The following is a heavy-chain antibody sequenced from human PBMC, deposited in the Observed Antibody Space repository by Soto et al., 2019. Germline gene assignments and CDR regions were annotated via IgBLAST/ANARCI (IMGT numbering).Heavy chain of an antibody. CDR1: GFTFSNYA. CDR2: VSGSGGST. J-gene: IGHJ4*02. Sequence: GGSLRLSCAASGFTFSNYAMNWVRQAPGKGLEWVSGVSGSGGSTYYADSVKGRFTISRDNSKNTLNLQMNSLRAEDTAVYYCAKDQYSYYDSIGYYRYDYWGQVTLVTVSS. V-gene: IGHV3-23*01. D-gene: IGHD3-22*01. CDR3: AKDQYSYYDSIGYYRYDY.